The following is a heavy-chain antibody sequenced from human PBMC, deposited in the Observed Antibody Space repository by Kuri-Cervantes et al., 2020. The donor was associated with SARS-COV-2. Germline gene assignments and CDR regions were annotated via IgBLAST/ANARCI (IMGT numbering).Heavy chain of an antibody. CDR3: ARDLATQQYYYYYGMDV. CDR1: GFTFSSYG. Sequence: GESLKISCAASGFTFSSYGMHWVRQAPSKGLEWVAVIWYDGSNKYYADSVKGRFTISRDNAKNTLYLQMNSLRAEDTAVYYCARDLATQQYYYYYGMDVWGQGTTVTVSS. CDR2: IWYDGSNK. J-gene: IGHJ6*02. D-gene: IGHD5-24*01. V-gene: IGHV3-33*08.